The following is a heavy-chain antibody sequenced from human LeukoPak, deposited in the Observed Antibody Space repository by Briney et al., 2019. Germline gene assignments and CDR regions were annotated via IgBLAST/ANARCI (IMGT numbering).Heavy chain of an antibody. J-gene: IGHJ4*02. D-gene: IGHD4-17*01. CDR3: ARGRAGDGGHFDY. CDR1: GFTASNNY. CDR2: IYSGGRT. V-gene: IGHV3-66*01. Sequence: PGGSLRLSCAASGFTASNNYMNWVRQAPGKGLEWVSLIYSGGRTYYADSVKGRFTIFRDDSKNTLYLQMNSLRDEDTAVYYCARGRAGDGGHFDYWGQGTLVTVSS.